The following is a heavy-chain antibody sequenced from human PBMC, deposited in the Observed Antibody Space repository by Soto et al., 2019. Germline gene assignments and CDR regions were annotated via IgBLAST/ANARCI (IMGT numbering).Heavy chain of an antibody. CDR2: VYNSGST. D-gene: IGHD6-13*01. V-gene: IGHV4-59*01. CDR3: ARYRREAVAGYTLDN. CDR1: GGSISSNY. J-gene: IGHJ4*02. Sequence: SETLSLTCTVSGGSISSNYWTWIRQPPGKGLEWIGYVYNSGSTNYNPSLKSRVTISEDTSKSQFSLKVNSMTAADTAVYYCARYRREAVAGYTLDNWGKGILVTVS.